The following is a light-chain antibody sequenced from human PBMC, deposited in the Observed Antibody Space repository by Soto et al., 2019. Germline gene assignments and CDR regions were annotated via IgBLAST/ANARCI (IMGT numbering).Light chain of an antibody. V-gene: IGKV3-15*01. CDR3: QQYNNWPLT. CDR2: GAS. CDR1: QSVGSN. Sequence: EIVMTQSPATLSVSPGDRATLSCRVSQSVGSNLAWYQQKPGQAPRLLIYGASTRATGFPARFSGTGSGTEFTLIISSLQPEDFAVYYCQQYNNWPLTFGGGTKVEI. J-gene: IGKJ4*01.